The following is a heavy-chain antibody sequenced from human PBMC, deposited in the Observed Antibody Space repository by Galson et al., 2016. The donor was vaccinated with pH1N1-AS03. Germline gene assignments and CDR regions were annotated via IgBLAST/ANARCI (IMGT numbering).Heavy chain of an antibody. Sequence: QSGAEVKKPGESLKISCRASAYIFGNYWFAWVRQMPGKGLEWMGIMSPANSDIRYSPSFQGQVTISADTSINTVCLEWNSLMASDTAVYYCARRVSLTGREFDSWGRGTQVTVSS. D-gene: IGHD3-9*01. V-gene: IGHV5-51*01. J-gene: IGHJ5*01. CDR3: ARRVSLTGREFDS. CDR2: MSPANSDI. CDR1: AYIFGNYW.